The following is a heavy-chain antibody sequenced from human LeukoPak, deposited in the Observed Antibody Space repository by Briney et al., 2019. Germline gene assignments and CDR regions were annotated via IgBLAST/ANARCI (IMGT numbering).Heavy chain of an antibody. CDR3: ARDVGYCSSTSCYNGLIFDY. Sequence: ASVKVSCKASGYTFTGYYMHWVRQAPGQGLELMGWINPNSGGTNYAQKFQGRVTMTRDTSISTAYMELSRLRSDDTAVYYCARDVGYCSSTSCYNGLIFDYWGQGTLVTVSS. CDR2: INPNSGGT. D-gene: IGHD2-2*02. CDR1: GYTFTGYY. J-gene: IGHJ4*02. V-gene: IGHV1-2*02.